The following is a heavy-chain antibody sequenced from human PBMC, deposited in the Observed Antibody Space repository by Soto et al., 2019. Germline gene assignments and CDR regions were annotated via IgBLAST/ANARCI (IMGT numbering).Heavy chain of an antibody. CDR2: IYYSGST. Sequence: SETLSLTCTVSGGSISSSSYYWGWIRQPPGKGLEWIGSIYYSGSTYYNPSLKSRVTISVDTSKNQFSLKLSSVTAADTAVYYCARQTRPNYYDSSGYSDYFDYWGQGTLVTVSS. J-gene: IGHJ4*02. CDR1: GGSISSSSYY. V-gene: IGHV4-39*01. CDR3: ARQTRPNYYDSSGYSDYFDY. D-gene: IGHD3-22*01.